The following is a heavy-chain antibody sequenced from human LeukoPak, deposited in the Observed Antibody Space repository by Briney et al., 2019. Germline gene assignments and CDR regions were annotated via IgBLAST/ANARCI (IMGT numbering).Heavy chain of an antibody. V-gene: IGHV3-23*01. CDR2: IYYSGGNT. CDR1: GFMFSNFA. D-gene: IGHD2-2*01. CDR3: AKDQGQAVVPRRFDY. Sequence: GSLRLSCAASGFMFSNFAMSWVRQAPGKGLEWVSTIYYSGGNTYSADSVKGRFTISRDNAKNTLYLQMNSLRAEDTAVYYCAKDQGQAVVPRRFDYWGQGTLVTVSS. J-gene: IGHJ4*02.